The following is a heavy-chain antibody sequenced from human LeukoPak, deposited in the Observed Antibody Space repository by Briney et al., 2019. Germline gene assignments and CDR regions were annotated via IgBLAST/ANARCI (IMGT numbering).Heavy chain of an antibody. CDR2: ISYDGRNK. CDR1: GFTFSSYG. Sequence: GGSLRLSCAASGFTFSSYGMHWVRQAPGKGLEWVAAISYDGRNKYSADSVEGRFTISRDNSKNTLHLQMNSLRAEDTAVYYCAKWYSSGWYFDYWGQGTLVTVSS. CDR3: AKWYSSGWYFDY. J-gene: IGHJ4*02. D-gene: IGHD6-19*01. V-gene: IGHV3-30*18.